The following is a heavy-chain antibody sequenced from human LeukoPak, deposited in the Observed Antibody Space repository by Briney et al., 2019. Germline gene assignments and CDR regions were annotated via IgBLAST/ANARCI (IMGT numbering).Heavy chain of an antibody. CDR1: GYTFTSYA. J-gene: IGHJ6*02. CDR2: INPNSGGT. D-gene: IGHD6-13*01. CDR3: AREVAAAGTELYGMDV. Sequence: GASVKVSCKASGYTFTSYAMHWVRQAPGQGLEWMGWINPNSGGTNYAQKFQGWVTMTRDTSISTAYMELSRLRSDDTAVYYCAREVAAAGTELYGMDVWGQGTTVTVSS. V-gene: IGHV1-2*04.